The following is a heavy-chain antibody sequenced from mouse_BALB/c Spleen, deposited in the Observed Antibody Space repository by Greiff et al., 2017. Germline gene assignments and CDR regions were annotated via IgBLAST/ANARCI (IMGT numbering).Heavy chain of an antibody. D-gene: IGHD1-1*01. CDR3: ARTITTVVAKDY. CDR1: GYTFTSYW. J-gene: IGHJ2*01. CDR2: INPSNGRT. V-gene: IGHV1S81*02. Sequence: QVKLKQPGAELVKPGASVKLSCKASGYTFTSYWMHWVKQRPGQGLEWIGEINPSNGRTNYNEKFKSKATLTVDKSSSTAYMQLSSLTSEDSAVYYCARTITTVVAKDYWGQGTTLTVSS.